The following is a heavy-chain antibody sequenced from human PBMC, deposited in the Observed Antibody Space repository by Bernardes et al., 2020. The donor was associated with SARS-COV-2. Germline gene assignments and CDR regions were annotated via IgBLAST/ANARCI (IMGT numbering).Heavy chain of an antibody. CDR1: GFSLRNSGVG. D-gene: IGHD6-13*01. CDR3: ANSSRIAAAGTDRFDT. CDR2: IYWYDDK. V-gene: IGHV2-5*01. J-gene: IGHJ5*02. Sequence: SGTAPWKATLTLTLSCPFSGFSLRNSGVGVGLIRQPPGKALEWLALIYWYDDKRYSPSLKSRLTITKDTSKNQVILTMTNKDPVDTATYYCANSSRIAAAGTDRFDTSGQGTRVTGST.